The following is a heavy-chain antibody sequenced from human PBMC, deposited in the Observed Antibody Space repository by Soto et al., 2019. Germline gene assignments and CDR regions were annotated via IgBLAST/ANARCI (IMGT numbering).Heavy chain of an antibody. V-gene: IGHV4-31*03. CDR3: ATDFGSGSYYPDY. CDR1: GGSISSGSYY. D-gene: IGHD3-10*01. Sequence: QVQLQESGPGLVKPSQTLSLTCTVSGGSISSGSYYWSWIRQHPGKGLEWIGYIYYGGNTYYNPSLKGRVSISVDTSKNQFSLKMNSVTAADTAVYYCATDFGSGSYYPDYWGQGTLVTVSS. J-gene: IGHJ4*02. CDR2: IYYGGNT.